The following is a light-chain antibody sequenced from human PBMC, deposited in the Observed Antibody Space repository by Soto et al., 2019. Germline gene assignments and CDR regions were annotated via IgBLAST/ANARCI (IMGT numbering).Light chain of an antibody. Sequence: QSALTQPASVSGSPGQSITISCTGTSSGVGTYNLVSWYQQHPGKAPKLMIYEDTKRPSGVSNRFSGSKSGNTASLTISGLQAEDEADYYCCSFKGSSNWVFGGGTKLTVL. CDR2: EDT. J-gene: IGLJ3*02. V-gene: IGLV2-23*01. CDR3: CSFKGSSNWV. CDR1: SSGVGTYNL.